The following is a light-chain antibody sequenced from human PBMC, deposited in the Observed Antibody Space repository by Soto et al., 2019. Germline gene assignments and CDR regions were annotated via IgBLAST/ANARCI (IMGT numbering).Light chain of an antibody. CDR2: LNSDGSH. J-gene: IGLJ1*01. CDR3: QTWGTGIHYV. V-gene: IGLV4-69*01. Sequence: QSVLTQSPSASASLGASVKLTCTLSSGHSSYAIAWHQQQPEKGPRYLMKLNSDGSHSKGDWIPDRFSGSSSGAERYLTISSPQSEDEADYYCQTWGTGIHYVFGTGTKVTVL. CDR1: SGHSSYA.